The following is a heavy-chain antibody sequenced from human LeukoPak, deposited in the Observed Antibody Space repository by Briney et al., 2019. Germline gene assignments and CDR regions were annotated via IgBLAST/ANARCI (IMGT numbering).Heavy chain of an antibody. CDR3: AKVYSIDAYNYPFDY. CDR1: GSTFSSYA. CDR2: ITGSGGST. D-gene: IGHD5-24*01. Sequence: PGGSLRLSCAASGSTFSSYAMSWVRQAPGKGLDWVSSITGSGGSTYYADSVKGRFTISRDNSKNTLFLQMTSLRAEDTAVYHCAKVYSIDAYNYPFDYWGQGTLVTVSS. V-gene: IGHV3-23*01. J-gene: IGHJ4*02.